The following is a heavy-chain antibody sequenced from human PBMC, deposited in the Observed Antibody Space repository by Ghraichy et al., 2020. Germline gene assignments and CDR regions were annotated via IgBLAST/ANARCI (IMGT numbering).Heavy chain of an antibody. V-gene: IGHV1-18*04. CDR1: GYTFTSYG. D-gene: IGHD3-10*01. CDR2: ISAYNGNT. CDR3: ARDSATDPLLWFGELTLYYYGMDV. Sequence: ASVKVSCKASGYTFTSYGISWVRQAPGQGLEWMGWISAYNGNTNYAQKLQGRVTMTTDTSTSTAYMELRSLRSDDTAVYYCARDSATDPLLWFGELTLYYYGMDVWGQGTTVTVSS. J-gene: IGHJ6*02.